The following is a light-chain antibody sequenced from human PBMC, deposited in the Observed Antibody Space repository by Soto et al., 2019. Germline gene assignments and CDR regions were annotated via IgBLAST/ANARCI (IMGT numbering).Light chain of an antibody. V-gene: IGKV1-9*01. CDR2: GAS. J-gene: IGKJ1*01. Sequence: IQMTQSPSSLSASVGDRVTITCRASQGIGSYLAWYQQKPGKAPKLLMYGASTLQSGVPSRFSGSGSGTEFTLTISSLQPEDFATYSCQQLKSYAQTFGQGTKVDIK. CDR3: QQLKSYAQT. CDR1: QGIGSY.